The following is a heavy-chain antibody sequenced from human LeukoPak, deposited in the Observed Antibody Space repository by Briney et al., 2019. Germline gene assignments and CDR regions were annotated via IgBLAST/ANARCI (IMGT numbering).Heavy chain of an antibody. Sequence: PGGSLRLSCAASGFTFSSYAMSWVRQAPGKGLEWVSVIYSGGSTYYADSVKGRFTISRDNSKNTLYLQMNSLRAEDTAVYYCARVFGLGLVDYWGQGTLVTVSS. J-gene: IGHJ4*02. CDR2: IYSGGST. V-gene: IGHV3-53*01. CDR3: ARVFGLGLVDY. CDR1: GFTFSSYA. D-gene: IGHD3/OR15-3a*01.